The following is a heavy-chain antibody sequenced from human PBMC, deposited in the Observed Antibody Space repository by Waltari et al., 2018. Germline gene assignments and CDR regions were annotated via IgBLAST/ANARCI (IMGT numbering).Heavy chain of an antibody. D-gene: IGHD1-26*01. Sequence: QVQLVQSGAEVRNPGASVKVSCKTSGYTFTDSYIHWVRQAPGQGLEWMGRMNPNNNYPIYEQKFQGRVTMTRDTSITTAYMELSSLTSDDTALYYCVTQRPWEDYWGQGTRVTVSP. CDR1: GYTFTDSY. J-gene: IGHJ4*02. CDR3: VTQRPWEDY. CDR2: MNPNNNYP. V-gene: IGHV1-2*06.